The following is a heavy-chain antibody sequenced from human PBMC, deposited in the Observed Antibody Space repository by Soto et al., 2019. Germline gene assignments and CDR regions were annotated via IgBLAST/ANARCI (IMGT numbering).Heavy chain of an antibody. Sequence: SETLSLTCAVYGGSFSGYYWSWIRQPPGKGLEWIGEINHSGSTNYNPSLKSRVTISVDTSKNQFSLKLSSVTAADTAVYYCARPSYGYCSGGSCYGPIVYWGQGTLVTVSS. CDR2: INHSGST. V-gene: IGHV4-34*01. CDR3: ARPSYGYCSGGSCYGPIVY. J-gene: IGHJ4*02. D-gene: IGHD2-15*01. CDR1: GGSFSGYY.